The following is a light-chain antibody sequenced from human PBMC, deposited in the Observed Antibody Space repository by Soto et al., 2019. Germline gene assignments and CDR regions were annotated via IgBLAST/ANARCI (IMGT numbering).Light chain of an antibody. CDR1: SRDVGAYNL. Sequence: QSVLTQPGSVSGSPGQSITISCSGTSRDVGAYNLVSWYQQHPGKAPKLIIYEVSNRPSGVSNRFSGSKSGNTASLTISGLQPEDEADYYCSSYTSSSTDVLFGGGTKLTVL. CDR3: SSYTSSSTDVL. V-gene: IGLV2-14*01. CDR2: EVS. J-gene: IGLJ2*01.